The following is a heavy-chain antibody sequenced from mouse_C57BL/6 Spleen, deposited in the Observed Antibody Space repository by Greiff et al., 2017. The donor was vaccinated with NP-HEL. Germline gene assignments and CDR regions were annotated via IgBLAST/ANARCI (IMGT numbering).Heavy chain of an antibody. CDR3: ARSSLMENYFDY. V-gene: IGHV1-55*01. D-gene: IGHD1-1*02. CDR2: IYPGSGST. J-gene: IGHJ2*01. CDR1: GYTFTSYW. Sequence: QVQLQQPGAELVKPGASVKMSCKASGYTFTSYWITWVKQRPGQGLEWIGDIYPGSGSTNYNEKFKSKATLTVDTSSSTAYMQLSSLTSEDSAVYYCARSSLMENYFDYWGQGTTLTVSS.